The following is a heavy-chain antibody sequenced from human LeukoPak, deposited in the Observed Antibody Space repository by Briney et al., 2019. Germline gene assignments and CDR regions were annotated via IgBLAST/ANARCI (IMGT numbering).Heavy chain of an antibody. D-gene: IGHD1-26*01. J-gene: IGHJ4*01. CDR3: ARGSTSWDLDY. CDR1: EXTFSRYW. V-gene: IGHV3-74*01. CDR2: INSDGSST. Sequence: GGSLRLSCAASEXTFSRYWVHWVRQAPGKGLVWVSRINSDGSSTTYADSVKGRFTTSRDNAKNTLYLEMNSLRAEDTAVYYCARGSTSWDLDYWGQGTLVTVSS.